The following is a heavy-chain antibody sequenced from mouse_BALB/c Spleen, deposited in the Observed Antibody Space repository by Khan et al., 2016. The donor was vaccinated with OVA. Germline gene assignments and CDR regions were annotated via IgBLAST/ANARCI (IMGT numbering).Heavy chain of an antibody. CDR1: GYSITSGYA. J-gene: IGHJ2*01. CDR3: ARGNDYGYYFDY. D-gene: IGHD1-1*01. Sequence: VQLKESGPGLVKPSQSLSLTCTVTGYSITSGYAWNWIRQFPGNKLEWMGYISYSGVTSYTPSLKSRISITRDTSKNQFFLQLNSVTTEDTATYYCARGNDYGYYFDYWGQGNTLTVSS. CDR2: ISYSGVT. V-gene: IGHV3-2*02.